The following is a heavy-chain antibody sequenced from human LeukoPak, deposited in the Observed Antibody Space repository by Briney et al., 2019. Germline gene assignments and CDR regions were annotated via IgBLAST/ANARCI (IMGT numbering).Heavy chain of an antibody. Sequence: SETLSLTCAVYGGSFSGYYWSWIRQPPGKGLEWIGEINHSGSTNYNPYLKSRVTISVDTSKNQFSLKLSSATAPDTAVYYCARVASSMSQPYWGQGTLVTVSS. V-gene: IGHV4-34*01. J-gene: IGHJ4*02. D-gene: IGHD5/OR15-5a*01. CDR3: ARVASSMSQPY. CDR1: GGSFSGYY. CDR2: INHSGST.